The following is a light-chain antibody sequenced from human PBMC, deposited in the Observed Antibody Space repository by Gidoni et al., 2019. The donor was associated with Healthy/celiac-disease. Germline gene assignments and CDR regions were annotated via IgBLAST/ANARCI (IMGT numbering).Light chain of an antibody. J-gene: IGKJ5*01. Sequence: EIVFTQSPATLSLSPGERATLSCRASQSVSSYLAWSQQKPGQAPRLLIYYASNRATGIPARFSGSGSGTDFTLTISSLEPEDFAVYYCQQRSNWQAITFXQXTRLEIK. CDR2: YAS. CDR3: QQRSNWQAIT. CDR1: QSVSSY. V-gene: IGKV3-11*01.